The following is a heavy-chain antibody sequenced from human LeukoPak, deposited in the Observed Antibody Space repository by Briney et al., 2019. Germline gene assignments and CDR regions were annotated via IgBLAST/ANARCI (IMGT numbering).Heavy chain of an antibody. Sequence: GGFLRLSCAASGFTFSNYAMSWVRQAPGKGLEWVSTISGSGGSTNYADSVKDRFTISRDNSKNTLYLQMNSLRAEDTAVYYCAKDFYVVAAAGTPLIGFQHWGQGTLVTVSS. CDR1: GFTFSNYA. CDR2: ISGSGGST. J-gene: IGHJ1*01. CDR3: AKDFYVVAAAGTPLIGFQH. D-gene: IGHD6-13*01. V-gene: IGHV3-23*01.